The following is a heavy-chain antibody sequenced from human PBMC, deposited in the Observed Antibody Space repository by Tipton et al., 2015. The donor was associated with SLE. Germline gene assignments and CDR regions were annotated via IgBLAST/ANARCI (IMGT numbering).Heavy chain of an antibody. CDR1: GFTFSSYW. Sequence: SLRLSCAASGFTFSSYWMHWVRQAPGKGLEWVSAISGSGGSTYYADSVKGRFTISRDNSKNTLYLQMNSLRAEDTAVYYCAKDLADYDFWSRGDYWGQGTLVTVSS. J-gene: IGHJ4*02. CDR3: AKDLADYDFWSRGDY. CDR2: ISGSGGST. V-gene: IGHV3-23*01. D-gene: IGHD3-3*01.